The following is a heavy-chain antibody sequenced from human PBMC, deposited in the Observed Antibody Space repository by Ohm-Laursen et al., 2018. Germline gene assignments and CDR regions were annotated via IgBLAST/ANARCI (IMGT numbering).Heavy chain of an antibody. CDR1: GGSISSYY. D-gene: IGHD1-26*01. J-gene: IGHJ4*02. V-gene: IGHV4-59*08. CDR2: IYYSGNT. CDR3: AGNRLGSSFDN. Sequence: SDTLSLTCTVSGGSISSYYWSWIRQPPGKGLEWIGYIYYSGNTNYNPSLRSRVTISVDTSKNQISLSLRSVTAADTAIYYCAGNRLGSSFDNWGPGTVVTVSS.